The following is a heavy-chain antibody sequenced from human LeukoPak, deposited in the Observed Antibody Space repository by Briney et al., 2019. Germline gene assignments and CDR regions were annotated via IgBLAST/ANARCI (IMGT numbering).Heavy chain of an antibody. J-gene: IGHJ4*02. Sequence: GGSLRLSCAASGFTFSSYAMHWVRQAPGKGLEWVAVISYDGSNKYYADSVKGRFTISRDNSKNTLYLQMNSLRAEDTAVYYCARGPLFSIAAAGPNFDYWGQGTLVTVSS. CDR1: GFTFSSYA. CDR3: ARGPLFSIAAAGPNFDY. CDR2: ISYDGSNK. D-gene: IGHD6-13*01. V-gene: IGHV3-30-3*01.